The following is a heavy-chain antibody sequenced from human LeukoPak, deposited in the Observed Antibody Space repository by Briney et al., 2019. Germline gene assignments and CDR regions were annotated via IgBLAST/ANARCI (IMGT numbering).Heavy chain of an antibody. CDR3: ARLAEDGAFDI. V-gene: IGHV4-59*12. J-gene: IGHJ3*02. CDR2: TYYSGST. CDR1: GGSISSYY. Sequence: SETLSLTCTVSGGSISSYYWSWIRQPPGKGLEWIGYTYYSGSTNYNPSLKSRVTISVDTSKNQFSLKLSSVTAADTAVYYCARLAEDGAFDIWGQGTMVTVSS.